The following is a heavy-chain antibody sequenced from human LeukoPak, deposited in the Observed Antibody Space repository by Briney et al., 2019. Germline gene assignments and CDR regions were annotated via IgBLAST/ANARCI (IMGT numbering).Heavy chain of an antibody. V-gene: IGHV3-21*04. Sequence: GGSLRLSCAASGFTFSNFNMNWVRQAPGKGLEWVSSISSGSSYIFYADSVKGRFTISRDNSKNTLYLQMNSLKAEDTAVYYCAKNTYDSSGYYTFDYWGQGTLVTVSS. J-gene: IGHJ4*02. CDR1: GFTFSNFN. D-gene: IGHD3-22*01. CDR3: AKNTYDSSGYYTFDY. CDR2: ISSGSSYI.